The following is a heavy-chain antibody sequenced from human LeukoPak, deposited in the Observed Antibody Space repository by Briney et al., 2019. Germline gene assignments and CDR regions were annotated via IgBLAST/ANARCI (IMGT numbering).Heavy chain of an antibody. CDR2: ISGGGGNT. J-gene: IGHJ4*02. V-gene: IGHV3-23*01. CDR1: GFNFSSYA. D-gene: IGHD2-8*01. CDR3: AKDLQLIMLGYFDY. Sequence: QAGGSLRLSCAASGFNFSSYAMTWVRQAPGKGLEWVSGISGGGGNTYYADSVKGRFTISRDNSKNTLYLQMNTLRAEDTAVYYCAKDLQLIMLGYFDYWGQGTLVTVSS.